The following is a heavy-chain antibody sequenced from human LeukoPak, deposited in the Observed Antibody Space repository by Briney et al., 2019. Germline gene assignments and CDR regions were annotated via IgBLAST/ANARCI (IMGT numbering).Heavy chain of an antibody. J-gene: IGHJ4*02. CDR2: ISSSSSYV. Sequence: GGSLRLSCAASGFTFSSYSMNWVRQAPGKGLEWVSSISSSSSYVYYADSVKGRFTISRDNAKNSLYLQMNSLRAEDTAAYYCARDLGTTVTTINYWGQGTLVTVSS. CDR1: GFTFSSYS. CDR3: ARDLGTTVTTINY. D-gene: IGHD4-17*01. V-gene: IGHV3-21*01.